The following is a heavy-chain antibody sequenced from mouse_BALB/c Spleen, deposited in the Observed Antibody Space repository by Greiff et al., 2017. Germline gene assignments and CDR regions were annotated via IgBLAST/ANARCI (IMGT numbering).Heavy chain of an antibody. CDR3: ASSPTLLRLLYFDY. Sequence: QVQLQQSGAELARPGASVKMSCKASGYTFTSYTMHWVKQRPGQGLEWIGYITPSSGYTNYNQKFKDKATLTADKSSSTAYMQLSSLTSEDSAVYYCASSPTLLRLLYFDYWGQGTTLTVSS. J-gene: IGHJ2*01. V-gene: IGHV1-4*01. CDR1: GYTFTSYT. CDR2: ITPSSGYT. D-gene: IGHD1-2*01.